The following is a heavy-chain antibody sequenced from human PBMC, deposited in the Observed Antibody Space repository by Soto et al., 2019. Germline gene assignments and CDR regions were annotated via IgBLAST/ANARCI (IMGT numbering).Heavy chain of an antibody. D-gene: IGHD3-3*01. V-gene: IGHV3-7*05. CDR1: GFSFSIYW. CDR3: ARSHYDFWSGPYYFDY. CDR2: IKQDGSEK. Sequence: GGSLRLSCAASGFSFSIYWMSWFRQAPGKGLEWVANIKQDGSEKYYVDSAKGRFTISRDNAKNSLYLQMNSLRAEDTAVYYCARSHYDFWSGPYYFDYWGQGTLVTVSS. J-gene: IGHJ4*02.